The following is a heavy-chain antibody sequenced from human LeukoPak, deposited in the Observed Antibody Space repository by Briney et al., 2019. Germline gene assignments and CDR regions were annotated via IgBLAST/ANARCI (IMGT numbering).Heavy chain of an antibody. CDR1: GYTLTELS. V-gene: IGHV1-24*01. Sequence: GASVKVSCKVSGYTLTELSMHWVRQAPGKGLEWMGTCDPEDGETIYAQKFQGRVTMTEDTSTDTAYMELSSLKSEDTAVYYCATAHCTTTSCYLTSAPDYWGQGTLVTVSS. D-gene: IGHD2-2*01. CDR2: CDPEDGET. J-gene: IGHJ4*02. CDR3: ATAHCTTTSCYLTSAPDY.